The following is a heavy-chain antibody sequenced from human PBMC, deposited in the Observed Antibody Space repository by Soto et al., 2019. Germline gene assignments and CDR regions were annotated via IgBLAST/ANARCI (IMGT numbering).Heavy chain of an antibody. CDR2: ISSSSSYT. CDR1: GFTFSDYY. CDR3: ARTPDCTNGVCSAGFDY. J-gene: IGHJ4*02. V-gene: IGHV3-11*06. Sequence: PGGSLRLSCAASGFTFSDYYMSWMRQAPGKGLEWVSYISSSSSYTNYADSVKGRFTISRDNAKNSLYLQMNSLRAEDTAVYYCARTPDCTNGVCSAGFDYWGQGTLVTVSS. D-gene: IGHD2-8*01.